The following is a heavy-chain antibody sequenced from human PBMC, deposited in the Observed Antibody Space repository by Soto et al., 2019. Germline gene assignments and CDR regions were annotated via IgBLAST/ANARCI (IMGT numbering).Heavy chain of an antibody. D-gene: IGHD3-22*01. J-gene: IGHJ6*02. CDR1: GYSFTSYW. Sequence: GESLKISCKGSGYSFTSYWIGWVRQMPGKGLEWMGIIYPGDSDTRYSPSFQGQVTISADKSISTAYLQWSSLKASDTAMYYCARGGYYDISCYSSYYYYYGMDVWGQGTTVTVSS. V-gene: IGHV5-51*01. CDR2: IYPGDSDT. CDR3: ARGGYYDISCYSSYYYYYGMDV.